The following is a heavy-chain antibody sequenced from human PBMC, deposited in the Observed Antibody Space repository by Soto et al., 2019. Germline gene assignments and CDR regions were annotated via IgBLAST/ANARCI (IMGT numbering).Heavy chain of an antibody. CDR3: ARKHLRHYIRWSLES. V-gene: IGHV1-2*06. CDR1: RYTFAENQ. Sequence: SAEVSCKDSRYTFAENQRHLLQRAPGQRPEWMGRIDPRSGDTSFAQTSRGRVTMTRDTSTDTVYMELTRLTSDDTAMYYCARKHLRHYIRWSLESWGQGTLVTVSS. CDR2: IDPRSGDT. J-gene: IGHJ5*02. D-gene: IGHD1-1*01.